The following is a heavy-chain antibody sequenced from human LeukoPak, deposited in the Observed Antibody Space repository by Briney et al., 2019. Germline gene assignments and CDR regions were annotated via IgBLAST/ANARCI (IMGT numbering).Heavy chain of an antibody. CDR2: IHYSGST. CDR3: ARAVWNYYGSGSHHYYYGMDV. Sequence: SETLSLTCTVSGGSINNYYWSWIRQPPGKGLEWIGYIHYSGSTSYNPSLKSRVTISEDTSKNQFSLKLSSVTAADTAIYYCARAVWNYYGSGSHHYYYGMDVWGQGTTVTVSS. CDR1: GGSINNYY. D-gene: IGHD3-10*01. V-gene: IGHV4-59*01. J-gene: IGHJ6*02.